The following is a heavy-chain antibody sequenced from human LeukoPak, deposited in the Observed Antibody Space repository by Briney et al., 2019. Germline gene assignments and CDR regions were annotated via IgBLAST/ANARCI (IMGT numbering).Heavy chain of an antibody. V-gene: IGHV3-23*01. Sequence: GGSLRLSCAASGFTFSSYAMSWVRQAPGKGLEWVSAISGSGGSTYYADSVKGRFTISRDNSKNTLYLQMNSLRAEDTAVYYCAKEGYCSSTSCSPYFDYWGQGPWSPSPQ. CDR3: AKEGYCSSTSCSPYFDY. J-gene: IGHJ4*02. CDR1: GFTFSSYA. CDR2: ISGSGGST. D-gene: IGHD2-2*01.